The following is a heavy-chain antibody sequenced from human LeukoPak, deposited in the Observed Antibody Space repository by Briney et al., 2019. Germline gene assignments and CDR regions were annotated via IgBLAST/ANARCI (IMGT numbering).Heavy chain of an antibody. J-gene: IGHJ4*02. D-gene: IGHD2-15*01. CDR3: ARAPPGYCSGGSCYLDY. CDR1: GFTFSSYS. Sequence: GGSLRLSCAASGFTFSSYSMNWVRQAPGKGLEWVSSISSSSSYIYYADSVKGRFTISRDNAKNSLYLQMNSLRAEDTAVYYCARAPPGYCSGGSCYLDYWGQGTLVTVSS. V-gene: IGHV3-21*01. CDR2: ISSSSSYI.